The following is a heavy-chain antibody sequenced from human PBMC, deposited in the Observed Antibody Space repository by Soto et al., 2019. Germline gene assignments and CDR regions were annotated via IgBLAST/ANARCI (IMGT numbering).Heavy chain of an antibody. V-gene: IGHV1-69*13. CDR2: IIPIFGTA. J-gene: IGHJ3*02. CDR3: ARGPPRDDRSPYDAFDI. Sequence: SVKVSCKASGGTFSSYAISWVRQAPGQGLEWMGGIIPIFGTANYAQKFQGRVTITADESTSTAYMELSSLRSEDTAVYYCARGPPRDDRSPYDAFDIWGQGXMVTVSS. CDR1: GGTFSSYA.